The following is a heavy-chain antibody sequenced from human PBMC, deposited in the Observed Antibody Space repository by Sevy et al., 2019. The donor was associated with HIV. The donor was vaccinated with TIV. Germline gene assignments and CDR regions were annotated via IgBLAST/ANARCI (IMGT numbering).Heavy chain of an antibody. CDR3: AKNTAAAGVGGFDY. D-gene: IGHD6-13*01. CDR1: GFTFIHYA. CDR2: IQYEGNNK. Sequence: GGSLRLSCAASGFTFIHYARHWFARPPGKGLEGWTFIQYEGNNKYYADSVKGRFTISRDNSKNMFFLQMNDLRAEDTALYYCAKNTAAAGVGGFDYWGQGALVTVSS. J-gene: IGHJ4*02. V-gene: IGHV3-30*02.